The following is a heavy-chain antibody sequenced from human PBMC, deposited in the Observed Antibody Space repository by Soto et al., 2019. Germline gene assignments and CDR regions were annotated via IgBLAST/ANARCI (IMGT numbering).Heavy chain of an antibody. V-gene: IGHV1-69*08. D-gene: IGHD6-25*01. J-gene: IGHJ4*02. CDR3: ARDSVGRSSAAV. CDR2: IIPILGIA. CDR1: GGTFSSYT. Sequence: QVQLVQSGAEVKKPGSSVKVSCKASGGTFSSYTISWVRQAPGQGLEWMGRIIPILGIANYAQKFQGRVTITADKSTSTAYMELSSLRSEDTAGYYCARDSVGRSSAAVWGQGTLVTVSS.